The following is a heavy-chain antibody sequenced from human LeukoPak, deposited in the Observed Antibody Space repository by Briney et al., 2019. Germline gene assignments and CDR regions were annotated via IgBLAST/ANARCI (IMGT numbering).Heavy chain of an antibody. Sequence: GGSLRLSCAASGFTFSSYWMSWVPQAPGKGLEWVANIKQDGSEKYYVDSVKGRFTISRDNARNSLYLQMNSLRAEDTAVYYCARAVTLLWFGELFDYWGQGTLVTVSS. CDR3: ARAVTLLWFGELFDY. CDR2: IKQDGSEK. V-gene: IGHV3-7*01. J-gene: IGHJ4*02. CDR1: GFTFSSYW. D-gene: IGHD3-10*01.